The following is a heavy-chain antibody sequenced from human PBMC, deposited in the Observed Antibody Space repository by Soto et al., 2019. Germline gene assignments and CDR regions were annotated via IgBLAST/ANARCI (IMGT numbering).Heavy chain of an antibody. J-gene: IGHJ5*02. CDR1: GFTFSTYW. V-gene: IGHV3-74*01. CDR3: VRDKPHNWFDP. CDR2: INNDGSAT. Sequence: EEQVVESGGGLVQPGGSLRLSCAASGFTFSTYWMHWVRQAPGKGLVWVSRINNDGSATTYADSVKGRFTISRDNAKNTVYLQMNSLRAEETAVYYCVRDKPHNWFDPWGQGTPVTVSS.